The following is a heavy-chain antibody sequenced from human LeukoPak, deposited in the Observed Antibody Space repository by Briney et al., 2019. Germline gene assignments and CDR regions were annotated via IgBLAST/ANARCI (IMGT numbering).Heavy chain of an antibody. CDR2: IKEDGSAT. CDR3: ARGGTQSPIN. CDR1: GFIFSNTW. Sequence: QPGGSLRLSCAASGFIFSNTWMIWLRQAPEKGLEWEANIKEDGSATYYVDSVKGRFTISRDNAKNSLYLQMNNLRAEDTAIYYCARGGTQSPINWGPGTPVTVSS. J-gene: IGHJ4*02. V-gene: IGHV3-7*01.